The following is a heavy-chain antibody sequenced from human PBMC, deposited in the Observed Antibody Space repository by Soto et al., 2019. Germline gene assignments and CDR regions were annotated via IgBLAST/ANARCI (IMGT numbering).Heavy chain of an antibody. CDR1: GGTFSSYA. Sequence: QVQLVQSGAEVKKPGSSVKVSCKASGGTFSSYAISWVRQAPGQGLEWMGGVIPIFGTANYAQKFKGRVTITADESTSTAYMELSSLRSEDTAVYYCARDRAAGWLQYPMIDYWGQGTLVTVSS. CDR2: VIPIFGTA. CDR3: ARDRAAGWLQYPMIDY. V-gene: IGHV1-69*01. D-gene: IGHD5-12*01. J-gene: IGHJ4*02.